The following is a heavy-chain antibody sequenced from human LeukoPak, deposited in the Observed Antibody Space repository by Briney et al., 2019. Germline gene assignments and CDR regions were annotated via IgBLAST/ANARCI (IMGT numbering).Heavy chain of an antibody. J-gene: IGHJ4*02. CDR2: ISGSGGST. CDR1: GFTFNNYA. Sequence: GGSLRLSCAASGFTFNNYAMSWVRQAPGKGLEWVSAISGSGGSTYYADSVKGRFTISRDNSKNTLYLQMNSLRAEDTAVYYCAKETYCSSTSCYRPDYWGQGTLVTVSS. D-gene: IGHD2-2*01. V-gene: IGHV3-23*01. CDR3: AKETYCSSTSCYRPDY.